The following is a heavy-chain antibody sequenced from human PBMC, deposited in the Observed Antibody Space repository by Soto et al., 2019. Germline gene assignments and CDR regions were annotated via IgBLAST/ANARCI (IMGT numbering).Heavy chain of an antibody. Sequence: QVQLVQSGAEVKKPGASLKVSCKTSGYTFTIYHISWVRQAPGQGLEWMGWISAYNTNTNYAQKFQGRVTMTTDTLTSTAYMELRSLRSDDTAVYYCARDTPPTDYWGQGTLVTVSS. V-gene: IGHV1-18*01. CDR1: GYTFTIYH. J-gene: IGHJ4*02. CDR2: ISAYNTNT. CDR3: ARDTPPTDY.